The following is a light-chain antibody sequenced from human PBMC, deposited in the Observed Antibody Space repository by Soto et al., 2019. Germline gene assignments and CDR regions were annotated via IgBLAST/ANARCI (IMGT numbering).Light chain of an antibody. Sequence: ESVLTQSPATLSLSPGERATLSCRASQSVSSYLAWYQQKPGQAPRLLIYDASNRATGIPARFSGSGSGTDFTLTISSLEPEDFAVYYCQQRSIPLTFGGGTKVDIK. CDR3: QQRSIPLT. V-gene: IGKV3-11*01. CDR2: DAS. CDR1: QSVSSY. J-gene: IGKJ4*01.